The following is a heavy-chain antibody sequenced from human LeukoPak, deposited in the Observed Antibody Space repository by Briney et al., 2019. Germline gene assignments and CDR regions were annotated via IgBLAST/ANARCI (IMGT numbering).Heavy chain of an antibody. J-gene: IGHJ4*02. D-gene: IGHD4-17*01. CDR3: AKDPPFYGDYDYFDY. CDR2: ISGSGGST. V-gene: IGHV3-23*01. Sequence: AGGSLRLSCAASGFTFSSYAMSWVRQAPGKGLEWASAISGSGGSTYYADSVKGRFTISRDNSKNTLYLQMNSLRAEDTAVYYCAKDPPFYGDYDYFDYWGQGTPVTVSS. CDR1: GFTFSSYA.